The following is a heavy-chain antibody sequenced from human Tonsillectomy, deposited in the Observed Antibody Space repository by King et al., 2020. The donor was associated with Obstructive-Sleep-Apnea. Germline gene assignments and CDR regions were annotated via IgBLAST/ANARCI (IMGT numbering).Heavy chain of an antibody. CDR1: GGTFTNYA. D-gene: IGHD2-15*01. CDR3: ARNKLSPRQLIVVVPARDSSHGMDV. V-gene: IGHV1-69*10. CDR2: IIPIRGVA. J-gene: IGHJ6*02. Sequence: VQLVESGAEVKKPGSSVKVSCKASGGTFTNYAFSWVRQAPGQGLEWMGGIIPIRGVANYAQKFQGRVTITADKSTSTAYMELRSLRSEDTAVYYCARNKLSPRQLIVVVPARDSSHGMDVWGQGTTVTVSS.